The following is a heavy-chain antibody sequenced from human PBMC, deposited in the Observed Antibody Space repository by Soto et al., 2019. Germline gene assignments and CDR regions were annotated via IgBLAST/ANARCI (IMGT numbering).Heavy chain of an antibody. CDR2: IYYTGST. Sequence: SETLSLTCTVSGGCVISGSYYWSWIRQPPGKGLEWIGYIYYTGSTNYSPSLKSRVTISVDTSKSQFSLKLNSVTAADTAVYYCARDGSGRPLNAFDVWGQGTMVTVSS. CDR3: ARDGSGRPLNAFDV. V-gene: IGHV4-61*01. J-gene: IGHJ3*01. D-gene: IGHD3-10*01. CDR1: GGCVISGSYY.